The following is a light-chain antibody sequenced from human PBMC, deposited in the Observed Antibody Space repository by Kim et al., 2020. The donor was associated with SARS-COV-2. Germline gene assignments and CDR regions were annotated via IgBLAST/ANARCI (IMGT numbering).Light chain of an antibody. Sequence: QRVFLSRTASRSHSGAGYDGHWSEQLPATAPTLLIYDTIYRPSGVPDRFSGSKSGTSASLAITALQAEDEADYYCQSYDNSLSGYVFGTGTRSPS. CDR1: RSHSGAGYD. CDR2: DTI. CDR3: QSYDNSLSGYV. V-gene: IGLV1-40*01. J-gene: IGLJ1*01.